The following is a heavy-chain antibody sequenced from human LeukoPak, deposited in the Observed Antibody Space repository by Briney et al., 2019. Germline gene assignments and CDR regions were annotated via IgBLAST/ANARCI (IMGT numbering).Heavy chain of an antibody. D-gene: IGHD3-10*01. Sequence: SETLSLTCTVSGVSISNYYWSCIRQPPGKGLEWIGYIYYSGSTNYNPSLQSRATISVDPSKSQFSLRLSSVTAADTAVYYCARDYFGSGFFDYWGQGILVTVSS. CDR3: ARDYFGSGFFDY. CDR2: IYYSGST. J-gene: IGHJ4*02. V-gene: IGHV4-59*01. CDR1: GVSISNYY.